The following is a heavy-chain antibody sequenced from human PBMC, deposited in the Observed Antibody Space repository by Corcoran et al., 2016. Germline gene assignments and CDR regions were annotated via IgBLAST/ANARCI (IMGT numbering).Heavy chain of an antibody. J-gene: IGHJ3*02. CDR2: IHSGGTT. CDR3: ARHMPGPFDI. CDR1: GGSINNYY. D-gene: IGHD2-2*01. Sequence: QVQLQESGPGLVKPSETLSLTCTVSGGSINNYYWSWIRQPPGKGLEWIVYIHSGGTTKYNPSLNSRVTISADTAKNQFFLELRSVTAADTAVYYCARHMPGPFDIWGQGTVVTVSS. V-gene: IGHV4-59*01.